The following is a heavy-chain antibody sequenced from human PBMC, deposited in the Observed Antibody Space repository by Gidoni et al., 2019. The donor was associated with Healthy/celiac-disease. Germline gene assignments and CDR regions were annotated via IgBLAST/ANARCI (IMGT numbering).Heavy chain of an antibody. CDR2: IYSGGST. J-gene: IGHJ4*02. CDR3: ARGFEIRFGGVIVKARFDY. V-gene: IGHV3-66*01. Sequence: EVQLVESGGGLVQPGGSLRLSCAASGFTVSSNYMSWVRQAPGKGLEWVSVIYSGGSTYYADSVKGRFTISRDNSKNTLYLQMNSLRAEDTAVYYCARGFEIRFGGVIVKARFDYWGQGTLVTVSS. D-gene: IGHD3-16*02. CDR1: GFTVSSNY.